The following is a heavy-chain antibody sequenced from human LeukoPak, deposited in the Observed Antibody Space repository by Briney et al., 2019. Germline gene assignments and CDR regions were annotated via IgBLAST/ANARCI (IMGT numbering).Heavy chain of an antibody. D-gene: IGHD3-16*02. Sequence: GGSLRLSCVASGFSVSTFDMYWVRQAAGGGLEWVAAVGTNHDTLYLGSVKGRFTISRENAKNSLALEMSYLTVEDTTVYYCTREWRGIASHYSRLDVWGQRTAVIVSS. J-gene: IGHJ6*02. CDR2: VGTNHDT. V-gene: IGHV3-13*01. CDR3: TREWRGIASHYSRLDV. CDR1: GFSVSTFD.